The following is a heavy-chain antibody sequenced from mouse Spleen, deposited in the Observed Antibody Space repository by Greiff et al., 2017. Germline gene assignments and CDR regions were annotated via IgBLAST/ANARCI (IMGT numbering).Heavy chain of an antibody. V-gene: IGHV2-5-1*01. J-gene: IGHJ4*01. Sequence: VQLVESGPSLVQPSQSLSITCTVSGFSLTSYGVHWVRQSPGKGLEWLGVIWRGGSTDYNAAFMSRLSITKDNSKSQVFFKMNSLQAEDTAIYYCARKGWIRKDYAMDYWGQGTSVTVSS. CDR2: IWRGGST. D-gene: IGHD2-3*01. CDR3: ARKGWIRKDYAMDY. CDR1: GFSLTSYG.